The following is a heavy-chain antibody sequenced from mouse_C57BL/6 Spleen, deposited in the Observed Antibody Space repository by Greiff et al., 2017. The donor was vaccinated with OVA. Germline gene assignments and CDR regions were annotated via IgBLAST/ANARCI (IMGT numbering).Heavy chain of an antibody. V-gene: IGHV1-53*01. Sequence: QVQLQQPGTDLVKPGASVKLSCKASGYTFTSYWMHWVKQRPGQGLEWIGNINPSNGGTNYNEKFKSKATLTVDKSSSTAYMQLSSLTSEDSAVYYCARGGEYYGSGAAWFAYWGQGTLVTVSA. D-gene: IGHD1-1*01. J-gene: IGHJ3*01. CDR1: GYTFTSYW. CDR3: ARGGEYYGSGAAWFAY. CDR2: INPSNGGT.